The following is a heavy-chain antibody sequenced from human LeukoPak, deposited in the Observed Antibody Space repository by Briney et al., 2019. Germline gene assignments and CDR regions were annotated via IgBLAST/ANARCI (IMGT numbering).Heavy chain of an antibody. J-gene: IGHJ4*02. CDR1: GYSISSGYY. CDR3: AREEMATIPGSFDY. Sequence: PSETLSLTCTVSGYSISSGYYWGWIRQPPGKGLERIGSIYHSGSTYYNPSLKSRVTISVDTSKNQFSLKLSSVTAADTAMYYCAREEMATIPGSFDYWGQGTLVTVSS. CDR2: IYHSGST. V-gene: IGHV4-38-2*02. D-gene: IGHD5-24*01.